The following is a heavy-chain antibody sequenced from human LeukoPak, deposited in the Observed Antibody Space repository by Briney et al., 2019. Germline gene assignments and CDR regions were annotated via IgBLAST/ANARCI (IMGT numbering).Heavy chain of an antibody. CDR1: GGYIGTYY. J-gene: IGHJ5*02. Sequence: SETLSLTCSVSGGYIGTYYWTWIRQPPGKGLEWIGYIFHSGPHKYDTSLKGRVTVSLDVSKNHCSLRLNSATAAATAVYYCARGTGNYNYSDPWGQGTLVTVSS. D-gene: IGHD1-7*01. V-gene: IGHV4-59*12. CDR2: IFHSGPH. CDR3: ARGTGNYNYSDP.